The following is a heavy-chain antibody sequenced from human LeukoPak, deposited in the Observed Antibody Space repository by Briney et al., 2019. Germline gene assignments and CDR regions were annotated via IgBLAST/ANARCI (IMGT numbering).Heavy chain of an antibody. D-gene: IGHD5-24*01. Sequence: ASETLFLTCTVSGGSISSYYWSWIRQPPGKGLEWIGYIYYSGSTNYNPSLKSRVTISVDTSKNQFSLKLSSVTAADTAVYYCARGSRDGYNRPFDYWGQGTLVTVSS. CDR3: ARGSRDGYNRPFDY. CDR1: GGSISSYY. V-gene: IGHV4-59*01. J-gene: IGHJ4*02. CDR2: IYYSGST.